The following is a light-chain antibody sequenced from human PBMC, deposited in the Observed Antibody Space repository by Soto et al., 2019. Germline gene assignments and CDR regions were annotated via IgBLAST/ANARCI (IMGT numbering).Light chain of an antibody. CDR1: QSVRSN. V-gene: IGKV3-20*01. J-gene: IGKJ1*01. CDR3: QQYGSSPGT. Sequence: EKVMTQSPATLSVSPGERATLSCRASQSVRSNLAWYQQKPVQPPRLLIYDASSRATGIPDRFSGSGSGTDFTLTISRLEPEDFAVYYCQQYGSSPGTFGQGTKVDIK. CDR2: DAS.